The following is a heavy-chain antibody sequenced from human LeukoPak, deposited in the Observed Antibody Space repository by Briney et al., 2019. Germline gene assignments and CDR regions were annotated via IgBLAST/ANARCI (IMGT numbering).Heavy chain of an antibody. Sequence: PSETLSLTCTVSGGSIDDYFWSWIRQPAGKGLEWIGRVSSSGSTNSNPSLNRRITMSVDTSKTQISLKLSYVTAADTAVYYCASLSDPYYYDSSGYPDYWGQGTLVTVSS. CDR3: ASLSDPYYYDSSGYPDY. J-gene: IGHJ4*02. CDR1: GGSIDDYF. D-gene: IGHD3-22*01. CDR2: VSSSGST. V-gene: IGHV4-4*07.